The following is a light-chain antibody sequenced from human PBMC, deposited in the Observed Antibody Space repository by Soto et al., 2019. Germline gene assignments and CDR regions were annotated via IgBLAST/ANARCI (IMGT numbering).Light chain of an antibody. CDR1: SSDVGGYNY. CDR3: SSHAGSHVI. J-gene: IGLJ2*01. CDR2: EVS. V-gene: IGLV2-8*01. Sequence: QSVLTQPPSASGSPGQSVTISCTGTSSDVGGYNYVSWYQHNPDKAPKLLIYEVSKRPSGVPDRFSASKSGNTASLTVSGLQAEDEADYYCSSHAGSHVIFGGGTKLTVL.